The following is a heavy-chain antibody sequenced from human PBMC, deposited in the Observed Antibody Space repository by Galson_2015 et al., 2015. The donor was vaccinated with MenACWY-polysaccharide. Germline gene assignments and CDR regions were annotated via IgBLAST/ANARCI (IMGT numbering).Heavy chain of an antibody. CDR3: AKGEHYDSTGYVDY. V-gene: IGHV3-9*01. CDR1: GFTFDDYA. J-gene: IGHJ4*02. CDR2: ITWNSNTI. Sequence: SLRLSCAASGFTFDDYAMHWVRQAPGKGLEWVSGITWNSNTIGYADSVKGRFTISRDNAKNSLFLQMNSLRAEDTALYYCAKGEHYDSTGYVDYWGQGTLVTVS. D-gene: IGHD3-22*01.